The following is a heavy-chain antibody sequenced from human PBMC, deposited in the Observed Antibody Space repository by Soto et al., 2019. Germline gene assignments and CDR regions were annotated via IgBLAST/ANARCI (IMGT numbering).Heavy chain of an antibody. CDR1: GGSFSGYY. Sequence: SETLSLTCAVYGGSFSGYYWSWIRQPPGKGLEWIGEINHSGSTNYNPSLKSRVTISVDTSKNQFSLKLSSVTAADTAVYYCARNNYPLLHNRGWFDPWGQGTLVPVSS. V-gene: IGHV4-34*01. D-gene: IGHD2-2*01. CDR2: INHSGST. J-gene: IGHJ5*02. CDR3: ARNNYPLLHNRGWFDP.